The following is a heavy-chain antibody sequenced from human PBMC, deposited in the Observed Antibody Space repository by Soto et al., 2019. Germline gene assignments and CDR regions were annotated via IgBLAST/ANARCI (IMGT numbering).Heavy chain of an antibody. CDR1: GFTFSTYW. V-gene: IGHV3-74*01. CDR2: IKSDGSIT. Sequence: EVQLMESGGGLVQPGGSLRLSCAASGFTFSTYWIHWVRQAPGKGLVWVSRIKSDGSITSYADSVKGRFTISRDNAKNTLYLQMNSLRAEDTAVYYCARGDYFDFWGQGTLVTVSS. CDR3: ARGDYFDF. J-gene: IGHJ4*02.